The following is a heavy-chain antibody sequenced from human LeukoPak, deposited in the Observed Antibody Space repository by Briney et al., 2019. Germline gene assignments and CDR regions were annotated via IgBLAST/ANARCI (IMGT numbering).Heavy chain of an antibody. V-gene: IGHV4-38-2*01. D-gene: IGHD2-15*01. CDR1: GHSIASHYF. Sequence: SETLSLTCVVSGHSIASHYFWGWMRQPPGEGPEWIGTIHHTGSTYFNPSLRSRVTLSLDTSKNQLSVTLTSVTAADTAVYYCGRVVPVGGTDIRGQGTLVTVSS. CDR3: GRVVPVGGTDI. J-gene: IGHJ4*02. CDR2: IHHTGST.